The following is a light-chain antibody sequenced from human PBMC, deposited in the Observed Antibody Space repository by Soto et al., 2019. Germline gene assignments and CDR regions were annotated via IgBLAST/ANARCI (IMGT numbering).Light chain of an antibody. CDR1: QSLLHSNGYNY. V-gene: IGKV2-28*01. CDR2: LGS. J-gene: IGKJ5*01. Sequence: VLTQFPLSLPVTPGEPASISCRSSQSLLHSNGYNYLDWYLQKPGQSPQLLIYLGSNRASGVPDRFSGSGSGTDFTLKISRVEAEDVGVYYCMQALQTPPTFGQGTRLEIK. CDR3: MQALQTPPT.